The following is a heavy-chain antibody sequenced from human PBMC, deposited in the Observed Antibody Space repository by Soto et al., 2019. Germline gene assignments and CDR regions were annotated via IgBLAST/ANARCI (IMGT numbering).Heavy chain of an antibody. D-gene: IGHD3-3*01. CDR3: ARGGGVGVAGSAAFDM. CDR2: INPATGAA. Sequence: QLHLVQSGAVVKKPGASVTVSCSASGYPVTAYYMHWVRQAPGRGLEWMGGINPATGAAKYTQTFQGRVTMTRDTSKSTVFMELSGLTSDDTAVFYCARGGGVGVAGSAAFDMWGQGTLVTVSS. J-gene: IGHJ3*02. V-gene: IGHV1-2*02. CDR1: GYPVTAYY.